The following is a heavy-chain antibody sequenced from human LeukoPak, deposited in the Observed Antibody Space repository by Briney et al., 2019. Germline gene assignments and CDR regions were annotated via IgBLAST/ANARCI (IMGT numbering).Heavy chain of an antibody. CDR1: GYTFTGYY. Sequence: SVKVSCKASGYTFTGYYMHWVRQAPGQGLEWMGGIIPIFGTANYAQKFQGRVTITTDESTSTAYMELSSLRSEDTAVYYCARGGHSSSARLDYWGQGTLVTVSS. CDR3: ARGGHSSSARLDY. J-gene: IGHJ4*02. CDR2: IIPIFGTA. D-gene: IGHD6-6*01. V-gene: IGHV1-69*05.